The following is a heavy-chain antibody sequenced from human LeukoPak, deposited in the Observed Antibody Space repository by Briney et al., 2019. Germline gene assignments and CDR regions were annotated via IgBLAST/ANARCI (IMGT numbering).Heavy chain of an antibody. CDR2: ISTYNGNT. D-gene: IGHD5-12*01. CDR3: AISSGGGYDSVLFDY. Sequence: ASVKVSCKASGYTFTSYAISWVRQAPGQGLEWMGWISTYNGNTNYAQKFQGRVTITADESTSTAYMELSSLRSEDTAVYYCAISSGGGYDSVLFDYWGQGTLVTVSS. CDR1: GYTFTSYA. V-gene: IGHV1-18*01. J-gene: IGHJ4*02.